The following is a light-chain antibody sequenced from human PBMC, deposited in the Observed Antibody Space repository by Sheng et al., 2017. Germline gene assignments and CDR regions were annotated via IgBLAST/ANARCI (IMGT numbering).Light chain of an antibody. CDR2: DSS. CDR1: QSISTS. J-gene: IGKJ3*01. V-gene: IGKV1-39*01. CDR3: QQSYSFPRT. Sequence: IQMTQSPSSLSASVGDRVTITCRAGQSISTSLNWYQQKSGRDPELLIYDSSILQTGVPSRFSGSGSGTDFTLTITNLQPEDFSTYYCQQSYSFPRTFGPGTTVNI.